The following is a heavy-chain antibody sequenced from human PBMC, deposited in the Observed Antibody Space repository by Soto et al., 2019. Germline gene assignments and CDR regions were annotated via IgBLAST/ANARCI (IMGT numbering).Heavy chain of an antibody. D-gene: IGHD6-13*01. V-gene: IGHV3-30*18. Sequence: PGGSLRLSSAASGFTFSSYGMHWVRQAPGKGLEWVAVISYDGSNKYYADSVKGRFTISRDNSKNTLYLQMNSLRAEDTAVYYCAKNIVAAGNFYYYYGRDVWGQGTMVTV. CDR3: AKNIVAAGNFYYYYGRDV. CDR1: GFTFSSYG. J-gene: IGHJ6*02. CDR2: ISYDGSNK.